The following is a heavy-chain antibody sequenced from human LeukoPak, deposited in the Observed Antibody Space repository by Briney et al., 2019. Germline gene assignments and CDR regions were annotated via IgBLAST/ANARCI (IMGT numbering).Heavy chain of an antibody. CDR3: ARDDMVRGVICAFDI. CDR1: GGSISSSSYY. V-gene: IGHV4-39*07. D-gene: IGHD3-10*01. J-gene: IGHJ3*02. CDR2: IYYSGST. Sequence: SETLSLTCTVSGGSISSSSYYWGWIRQPPGKGLEWIGSIYYSGSTYYNPSLKSRVTVSVDTSKNQFSLKLSSVTAADTAVYYCARDDMVRGVICAFDIWGQGTTVTVSS.